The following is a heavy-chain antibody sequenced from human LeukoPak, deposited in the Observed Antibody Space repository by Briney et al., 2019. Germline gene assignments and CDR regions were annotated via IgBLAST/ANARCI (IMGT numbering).Heavy chain of an antibody. CDR3: ARHGVYSSSSYFDY. CDR1: GASISTLY. Sequence: PSETLSHTCSVSGASISTLYWSWIRQPPGKGLEWIGYVYYTGSTNYNPSLKSRVTIFPDTSKNQFSLRLTSVTAADTAVYYCARHGVYSSSSYFDYLGQGTLVTVSS. D-gene: IGHD6-6*01. J-gene: IGHJ4*02. V-gene: IGHV4-59*08. CDR2: VYYTGST.